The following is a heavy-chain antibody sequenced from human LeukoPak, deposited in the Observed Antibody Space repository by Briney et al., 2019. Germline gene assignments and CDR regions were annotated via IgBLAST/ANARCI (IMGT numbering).Heavy chain of an antibody. D-gene: IGHD2-2*01. CDR1: GFTFSTYS. Sequence: GSLRLSCAASGFTFSTYSMNWVRQAPGKGLEWVSSITSSSTYIYYADSVKGRFAISRDNAKNSLYLQMNSLRAEDTAVYYCARDSSIQSLDPWGQGTLVTVSP. CDR2: ITSSSTYI. V-gene: IGHV3-21*01. CDR3: ARDSSIQSLDP. J-gene: IGHJ5*02.